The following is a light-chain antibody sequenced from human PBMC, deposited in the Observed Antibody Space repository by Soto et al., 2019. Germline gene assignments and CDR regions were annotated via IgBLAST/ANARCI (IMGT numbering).Light chain of an antibody. CDR2: GAS. V-gene: IGKV3-20*01. J-gene: IGKJ1*01. Sequence: EIVLTQSPATLSLSPGEGASLSYRASQSISSNYLAWYQQRPGLAPRLLMSGASSRAPGIPDRFSGSGSGTDFTLTITRLEPEDFAVYYCQFYGDPSKTFGQGTKVDIK. CDR3: QFYGDPSKT. CDR1: QSISSNY.